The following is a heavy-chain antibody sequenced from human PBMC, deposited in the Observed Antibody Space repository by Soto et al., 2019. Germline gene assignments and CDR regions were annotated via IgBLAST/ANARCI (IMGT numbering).Heavy chain of an antibody. Sequence: EVQLVESGGGLVQPGGSLRLSCATSGFSFSSYAMSWVRQAPGMGLEWVASVLHDGRDTDYLDSVKGRFTISRDNAKNSLYLQMNSLRSDDTAVYYCARWRWQQSERDSWGQGTLVNVAS. D-gene: IGHD1-1*01. CDR2: VLHDGRDT. J-gene: IGHJ4*02. CDR3: ARWRWQQSERDS. V-gene: IGHV3-7*01. CDR1: GFSFSSYA.